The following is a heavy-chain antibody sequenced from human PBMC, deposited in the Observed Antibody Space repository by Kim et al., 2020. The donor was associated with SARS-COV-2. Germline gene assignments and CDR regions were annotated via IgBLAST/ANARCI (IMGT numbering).Heavy chain of an antibody. CDR1: GFTFSSYA. CDR3: MKRGWGCVCDH. CDR2: ISGSDSTI. Sequence: GGSLRLSCATSGFTFSSYAMTWVRQAPGKGLEWVSCISGSDSTIYYVDSVRGRFTISRDNSRDTLYLQMNSLRADDTAVYYCMKRGWGCVCDHWGQGTRV. D-gene: IGHD2-8*01. V-gene: IGHV3-23*01. J-gene: IGHJ4*02.